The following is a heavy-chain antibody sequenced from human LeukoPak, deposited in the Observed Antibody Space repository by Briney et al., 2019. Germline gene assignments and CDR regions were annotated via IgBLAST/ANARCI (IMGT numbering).Heavy chain of an antibody. CDR2: INPNSGGT. D-gene: IGHD3-10*01. J-gene: IGHJ4*02. V-gene: IGHV1-2*02. CDR1: GCTFTGYY. CDR3: ARPSLFGESYYFDY. Sequence: ASVKVSCKASGCTFTGYYMHWVRQAPGQGLEWMGWINPNSGGTNYAQKFQGRVTMTRDTSISTAYMELSRLRSDDTAVYYCARPSLFGESYYFDYWGQGTLVTVSS.